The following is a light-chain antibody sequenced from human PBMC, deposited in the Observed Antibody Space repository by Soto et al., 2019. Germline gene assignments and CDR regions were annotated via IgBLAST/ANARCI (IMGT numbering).Light chain of an antibody. V-gene: IGKV1-39*01. CDR1: QGVSTF. CDR3: QQSYCSPFT. Sequence: DIQMTQSPSSLSASIGDRLIITCRTSQGVSTFLNWYRQKAGEAPRLLIYTASSLQSGVPSRFSGGGSGTEFTLTINSLQPEDFATYFCQQSYCSPFTFGPGTRVDVK. CDR2: TAS. J-gene: IGKJ3*01.